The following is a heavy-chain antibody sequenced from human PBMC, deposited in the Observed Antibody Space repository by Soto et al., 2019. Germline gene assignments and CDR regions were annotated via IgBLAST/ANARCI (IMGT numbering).Heavy chain of an antibody. CDR1: GGSIRSYY. Sequence: PSETLSLTCTVSGGSIRSYYWPWIRQPPGKGLEWLGYSFYSGSTFYNPSLKSRVTISIHTSKSQFSLQLTSVTAADTAVYYCARGAADTAMVDSWGQGTLVTVSS. J-gene: IGHJ4*02. D-gene: IGHD5-18*01. CDR3: ARGAADTAMVDS. CDR2: SFYSGST. V-gene: IGHV4-59*01.